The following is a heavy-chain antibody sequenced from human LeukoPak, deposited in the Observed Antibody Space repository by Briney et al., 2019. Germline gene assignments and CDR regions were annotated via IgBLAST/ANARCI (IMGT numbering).Heavy chain of an antibody. CDR1: GYTFTGYC. Sequence: ASVKVSCKASGYTFTGYCMHWVRQAPGQGLEWMGRINPNSGGTNYAQKFQGRVTMTRDTSISTAYMELSRLRSDDTAVYYCARLWFGENDAFDIWGQGTMVTVSS. V-gene: IGHV1-2*06. CDR3: ARLWFGENDAFDI. D-gene: IGHD3-10*01. CDR2: INPNSGGT. J-gene: IGHJ3*02.